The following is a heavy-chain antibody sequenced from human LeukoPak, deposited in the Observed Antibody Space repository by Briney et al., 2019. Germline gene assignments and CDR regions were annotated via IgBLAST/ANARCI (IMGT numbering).Heavy chain of an antibody. CDR1: GGSISNYY. J-gene: IGHJ3*02. V-gene: IGHV4-59*01. CDR2: IYYSGST. Sequence: PSETLSLTCTVSGGSISNYYWSWIRQPPGKGLEWIGYIYYSGSTNYNPSLKSRATISLDTSKNQFFLKLTSVTAADTAIYYCARVGGMTTINNAAFDIWGQGTMVTVSS. D-gene: IGHD5-24*01. CDR3: ARVGGMTTINNAAFDI.